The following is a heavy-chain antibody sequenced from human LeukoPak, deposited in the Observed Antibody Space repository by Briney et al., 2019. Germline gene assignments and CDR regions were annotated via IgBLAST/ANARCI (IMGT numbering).Heavy chain of an antibody. CDR1: EFTFSSYG. CDR3: AKDHNPTYIVVVPAAYYYYYMDV. J-gene: IGHJ6*03. CDR2: IRYDGSNK. V-gene: IGHV3-30*02. D-gene: IGHD2-2*01. Sequence: GGSLRLSCAASEFTFSSYGMHWVRQAPGKGLEWVAFIRYDGSNKYYADSVKGRFTISRDNSKNTLYLQMNSLRAEDTAVYYCAKDHNPTYIVVVPAAYYYYYMDVWGKGTTVTVSS.